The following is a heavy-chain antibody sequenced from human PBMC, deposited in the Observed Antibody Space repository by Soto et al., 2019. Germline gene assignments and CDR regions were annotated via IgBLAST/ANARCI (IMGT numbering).Heavy chain of an antibody. V-gene: IGHV4-59*01. CDR2: IYYTGST. Sequence: QVRLQESGPGLVKPSETLSLTCSVSGGSFSTYYWSWIRQPPGKGLEWIGYIYYTGSTNYNASLKSRVTMSIDTSNNQFSLKLNSVTTADTAVYYCASDSGYTNWNFDLWGRGTLVTVSS. J-gene: IGHJ2*01. CDR3: ASDSGYTNWNFDL. CDR1: GGSFSTYY. D-gene: IGHD3-22*01.